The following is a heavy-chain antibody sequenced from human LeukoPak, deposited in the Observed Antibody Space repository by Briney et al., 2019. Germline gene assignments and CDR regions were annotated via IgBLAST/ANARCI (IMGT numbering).Heavy chain of an antibody. CDR3: GRDSRDGYTVDY. V-gene: IGHV3-7*01. J-gene: IGHJ4*02. CDR2: IKQDGSDK. CDR1: GFTFSSYW. Sequence: GGSLRLSCAASGFTFSSYWMSWVRQAPGKGLEWVANIKQDGSDKYYVDSVKGRFTISRDNAKNSLYLQMNSLRAEDTAVYYCGRDSRDGYTVDYWGQGTLVTVSS. D-gene: IGHD5-24*01.